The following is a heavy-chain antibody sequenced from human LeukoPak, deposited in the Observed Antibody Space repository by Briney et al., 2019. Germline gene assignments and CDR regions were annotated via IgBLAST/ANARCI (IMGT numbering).Heavy chain of an antibody. CDR2: IYYSGST. J-gene: IGHJ4*02. V-gene: IGHV4-30-4*01. CDR1: GGSISSGDYY. CDR3: ARGSVEMATKYDY. Sequence: SETLSLTCTVSGGSISSGDYYWSWVRQPPGKGLEWTGYIYYSGSTYYNPSLKSRVTISVDTSKNQFSLKLSSVTAADTAVYYCARGSVEMATKYDYWGQGTLVTVSS. D-gene: IGHD5-24*01.